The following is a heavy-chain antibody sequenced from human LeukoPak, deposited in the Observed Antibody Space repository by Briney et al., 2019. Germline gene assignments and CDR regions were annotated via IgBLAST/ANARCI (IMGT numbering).Heavy chain of an antibody. CDR1: GDSITSNY. D-gene: IGHD6-6*01. J-gene: IGHJ4*02. CDR2: LRYGGNT. V-gene: IGHV4-59*01. CDR3: ARESSTSQTNLFDY. Sequence: SESLSLTCTVSGDSITSNYWSWIRQTPGKGLEWIGYLRYGGNTNHNSSLKSRITISLDTSKNQFSLRLSSVTAADTAIYYCARESSTSQTNLFDYWGQGTLVTVSS.